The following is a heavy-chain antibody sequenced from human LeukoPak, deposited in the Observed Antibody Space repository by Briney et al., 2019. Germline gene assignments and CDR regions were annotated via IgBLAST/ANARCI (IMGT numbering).Heavy chain of an antibody. D-gene: IGHD4-23*01. Sequence: SETLSLTCAVYGGSFSGYYWSWIRQPPGKGLEWIGEINHSGSTNYIPSLKSRVTISVDTSKNQFSLKLSSVTAADTAVYYCATWTPYGGKPYFDYWGQGTLVTVSS. CDR1: GGSFSGYY. CDR2: INHSGST. J-gene: IGHJ4*02. CDR3: ATWTPYGGKPYFDY. V-gene: IGHV4-34*01.